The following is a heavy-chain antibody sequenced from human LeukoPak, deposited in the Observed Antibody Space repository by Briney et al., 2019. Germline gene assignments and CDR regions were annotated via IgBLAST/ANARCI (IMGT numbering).Heavy chain of an antibody. CDR1: GFTFSSYA. D-gene: IGHD1-20*01. CDR2: ISGSGGST. V-gene: IGHV3-23*01. J-gene: IGHJ4*02. Sequence: GGSLRLSCAASGFTFSSYAMSWIRQAPGKGLEWVSAISGSGGSTYYADSVKGRFTISRDNSKNTLYLQMNSLRAEDTAVYYCAKAHLNWNPQILFDYWGQGTLVTVSS. CDR3: AKAHLNWNPQILFDY.